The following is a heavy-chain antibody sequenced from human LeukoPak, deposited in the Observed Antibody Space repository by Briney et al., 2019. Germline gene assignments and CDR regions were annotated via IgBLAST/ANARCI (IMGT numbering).Heavy chain of an antibody. CDR3: ARSYSAVAGTLDY. D-gene: IGHD6-19*01. Sequence: EASVKVSCKASGYTFTTYYMHWVRQAPGQGLEWMGIINPSAASTSYAQKFQGRVTMTRDTSTSTVYMELSSLRSEDTAVYYCARSYSAVAGTLDYRGQGTLVTVSS. CDR1: GYTFTTYY. V-gene: IGHV1-46*01. J-gene: IGHJ4*02. CDR2: INPSAAST.